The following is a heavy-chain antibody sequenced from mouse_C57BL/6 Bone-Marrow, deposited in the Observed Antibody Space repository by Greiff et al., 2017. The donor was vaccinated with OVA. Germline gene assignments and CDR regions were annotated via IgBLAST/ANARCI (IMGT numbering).Heavy chain of an antibody. CDR1: GYTFTGYW. Sequence: QLKQSGAELIKPGASVKLFCQATGYTFTGYWIERVKPRPGHGPEWIGEILPGSGSTNYNEKFKGKAPFTADTTSKAAYMQLSSLTAEDSAIYYCARGGVDYWGQGTTLTVSS. CDR3: ARGGVDY. CDR2: ILPGSGST. V-gene: IGHV1-9*01. J-gene: IGHJ2*01.